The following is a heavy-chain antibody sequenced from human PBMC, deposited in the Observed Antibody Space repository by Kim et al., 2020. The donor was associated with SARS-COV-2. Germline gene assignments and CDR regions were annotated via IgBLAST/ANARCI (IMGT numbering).Heavy chain of an antibody. Sequence: KSRVTISVDTSKNQFSLKLSSVTAADTAVYYCARRPIEYSSSSTPYYFDYWGQGTLVTVSS. CDR3: ARRPIEYSSSSTPYYFDY. V-gene: IGHV4-39*01. J-gene: IGHJ4*02. D-gene: IGHD6-6*01.